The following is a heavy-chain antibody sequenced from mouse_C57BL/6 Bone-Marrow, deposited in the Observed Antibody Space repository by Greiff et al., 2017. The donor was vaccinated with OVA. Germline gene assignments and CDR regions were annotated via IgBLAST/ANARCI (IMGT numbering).Heavy chain of an antibody. D-gene: IGHD1-1*01. Sequence: EVKLMESGGGLVKPGGSLKLSCAASGFTFSSYAMSWVRQTPEKGLEWVATISDGGSYTYYPDNVKGRFTISRDNAKNNLYLQMSHLKSEDTAMYYCARDQDYYGSSYEFAYWGQGTLVTVSA. CDR1: GFTFSSYA. J-gene: IGHJ3*01. CDR2: ISDGGSYT. V-gene: IGHV5-4*01. CDR3: ARDQDYYGSSYEFAY.